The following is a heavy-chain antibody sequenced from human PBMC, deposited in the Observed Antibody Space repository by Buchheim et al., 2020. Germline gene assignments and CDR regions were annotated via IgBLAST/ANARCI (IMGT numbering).Heavy chain of an antibody. CDR3: AKHGEVIKCGGVISYYYYGMDV. CDR2: ISGSGGST. D-gene: IGHD3-16*01. CDR1: GFTFSSYA. V-gene: IGHV3-23*01. Sequence: EVQLLESGGGLVQPGGSLRLSCAASGFTFSSYAMSWVRQAPGKGLEWVSAISGSGGSTYYSDSVKGRFTISRDNSTNTLYLQMNSLRAEDTAVYYCAKHGEVIKCGGVISYYYYGMDVWGQGTT. J-gene: IGHJ6*02.